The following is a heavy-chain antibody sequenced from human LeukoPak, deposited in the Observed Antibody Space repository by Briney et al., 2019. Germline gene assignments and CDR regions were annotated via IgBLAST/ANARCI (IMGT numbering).Heavy chain of an antibody. V-gene: IGHV3-30*18. Sequence: GGSLRLSCAASGFTFSSYGMHWVRQAPGKGLEWVAVISYDGSNKYYADSVKGRFTISRDNSKNTLYLQMNSLRAEDTAVYYCAKDLVFLEWSMDVWGKGTTVTVSS. CDR1: GFTFSSYG. D-gene: IGHD3-3*01. CDR3: AKDLVFLEWSMDV. J-gene: IGHJ6*03. CDR2: ISYDGSNK.